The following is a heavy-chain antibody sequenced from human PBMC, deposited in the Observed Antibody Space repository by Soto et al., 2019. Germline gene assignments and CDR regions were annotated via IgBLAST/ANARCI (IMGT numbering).Heavy chain of an antibody. CDR2: IYTSGST. J-gene: IGHJ4*02. Sequence: SETRSLTCTVSGASISSYYWSWIRQPSGKGLEWIGRIYTSGSTNYNPSLKSRVTMSVDTSKNQFSLKLSSVTAADTAVYYCARDLKFGQADYWGQGSQVTVS. CDR3: ARDLKFGQADY. D-gene: IGHD3-10*01. CDR1: GASISSYY. V-gene: IGHV4-4*07.